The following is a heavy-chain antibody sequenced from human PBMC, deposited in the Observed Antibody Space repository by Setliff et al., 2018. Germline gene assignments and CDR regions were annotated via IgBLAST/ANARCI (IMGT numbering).Heavy chain of an antibody. CDR1: GYTFNDYG. CDR3: SRLVRYCTRTSCQRLSGGEF. CDR2: ISAHTGNT. J-gene: IGHJ4*02. D-gene: IGHD2-8*01. V-gene: IGHV1-18*01. Sequence: ASVKVSCKTSGYTFNDYGIAWVRQAPGQGLEWMGWISAHTGNTYYTPKLHGRVTLTTDTSTSTAYMELRSLGSDDTAVYYCSRLVRYCTRTSCQRLSGGEFWGQGTLVTVSS.